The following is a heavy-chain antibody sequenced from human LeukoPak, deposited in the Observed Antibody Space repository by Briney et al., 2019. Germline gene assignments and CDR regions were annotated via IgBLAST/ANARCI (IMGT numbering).Heavy chain of an antibody. V-gene: IGHV3-33*01. D-gene: IGHD3-9*01. CDR2: IWYDGDNK. J-gene: IGHJ4*02. CDR3: ARSTSSEYDIYHFDY. Sequence: TGRSLRLSCAASGFTFSSYGMHWVRQAPGKGLEWVAVIWYDGDNKYYADSVKGRFTISRDNSKNTLYLQMNSLRAEDTAVYYCARSTSSEYDIYHFDYWGQGTLVTVSS. CDR1: GFTFSSYG.